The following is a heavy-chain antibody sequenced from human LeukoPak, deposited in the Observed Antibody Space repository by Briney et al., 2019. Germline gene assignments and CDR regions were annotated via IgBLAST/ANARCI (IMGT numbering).Heavy chain of an antibody. CDR3: VKDRPCETCMPMDA. J-gene: IGHJ6*02. CDR2: LGRSGDYK. Sequence: PGGSLRLSCAASGFRFTDYSMSWVRQAPGKGLEWVAGLGRSGDYKYYADSVKGRFTISRDNSKDTVSLQMNSLRAEDSAIYFCVKDRPCETCMPMDAWGQGTTVTVSS. V-gene: IGHV3-23*01. D-gene: IGHD2-2*01. CDR1: GFRFTDYS.